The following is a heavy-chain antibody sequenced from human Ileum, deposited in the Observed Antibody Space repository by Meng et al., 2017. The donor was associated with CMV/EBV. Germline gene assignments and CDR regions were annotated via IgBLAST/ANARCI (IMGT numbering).Heavy chain of an antibody. CDR1: GDSISSGHSY. V-gene: IGHV4-30-4*01. CDR3: ARFLGIAVRPLDY. D-gene: IGHD6-6*01. Sequence: VLSPGSGPGLGDPSPTLPLTCILSGDSISSGHSYWSWIRQSPGKGLEWIGHSHDSGSTYYNPSLQSRVTISVDTSKNQFSLKLSSVTAADTAVYYCARFLGIAVRPLDYWGQGTLVTVSS. J-gene: IGHJ4*02. CDR2: SHDSGST.